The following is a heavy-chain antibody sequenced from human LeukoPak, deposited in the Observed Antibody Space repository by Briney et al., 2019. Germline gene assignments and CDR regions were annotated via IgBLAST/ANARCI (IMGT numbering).Heavy chain of an antibody. CDR2: ISSSSSYI. D-gene: IGHD3-3*02. CDR1: GFTFSSYS. CDR3: ARGIPYFPFSFDY. V-gene: IGHV3-21*01. J-gene: IGHJ4*02. Sequence: GGSLRLSCAASGFTFSSYSMNWVRQAPGKGLEWVSSISSSSSYIYYADSVKGRFTISRDNAKNSLYLQMNSLRAEDTAVYYCARGIPYFPFSFDYWGQGTLVTVSS.